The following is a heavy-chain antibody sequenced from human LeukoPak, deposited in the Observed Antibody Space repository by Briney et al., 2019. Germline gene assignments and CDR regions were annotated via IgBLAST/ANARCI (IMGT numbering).Heavy chain of an antibody. CDR2: ISSSGSTI. D-gene: IGHD3-3*01. CDR3: ARDRKGYDFWSGYYKRGYFDY. CDR1: GFTXSDYY. V-gene: IGHV3-11*01. Sequence: GSLRLSCXASGFTXSDYYMSWIRQAPGKGLEWVSYISSSGSTIYYADSVKGRFTISRDNAKNSLYLQMNSLRAEDTAVYYCARDRKGYDFWSGYYKRGYFDYWGQGTLVTVSS. J-gene: IGHJ4*02.